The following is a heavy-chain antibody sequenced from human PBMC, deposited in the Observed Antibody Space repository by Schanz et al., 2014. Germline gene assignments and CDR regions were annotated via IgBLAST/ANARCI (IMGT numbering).Heavy chain of an antibody. CDR2: MNPTTGNR. CDR1: GYSFTTYD. V-gene: IGHV1-8*01. D-gene: IGHD4-17*01. J-gene: IGHJ6*03. Sequence: QVQLVQSGAEVKKPGASVRVSCKASGYSFTTYDVNWVRQATGQGLEWMGWMNPTTGNRGYAQNFQGRVTMTTDTSTSTAYMELRSLISDDTAVYYCARAPVTVGTYHYYMDVWGKGTTVTVSS. CDR3: ARAPVTVGTYHYYMDV.